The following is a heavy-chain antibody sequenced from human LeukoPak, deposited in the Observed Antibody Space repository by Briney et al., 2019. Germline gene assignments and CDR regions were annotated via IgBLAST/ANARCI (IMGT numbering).Heavy chain of an antibody. CDR1: GFTFGAYT. Sequence: GGSLRLSCAASGFTFGAYTINWVRQAPGKGLEWVSCIFSRSESILYADSVKGRFTISRDNAKNLLYLQMDSLRVEDTAVYYCARDGCTNGVCYVDYWGQGTLVTVSS. CDR3: ARDGCTNGVCYVDY. J-gene: IGHJ4*02. CDR2: IFSRSESI. D-gene: IGHD2-8*01. V-gene: IGHV3-21*06.